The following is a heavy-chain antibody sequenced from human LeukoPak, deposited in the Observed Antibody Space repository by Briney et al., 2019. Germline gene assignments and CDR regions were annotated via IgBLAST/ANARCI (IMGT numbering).Heavy chain of an antibody. CDR3: AKDRLGHGWELVLDY. J-gene: IGHJ4*02. D-gene: IGHD1-26*01. Sequence: PGGSLRLSCAASGFTFSSYGMHWVRQAPGKGLEWVAFIRYDGSNKCYADSVKGRFTISRDNSKNTLYLQMNSLRAEDTAVYYCAKDRLGHGWELVLDYWGQGTLVTVSS. CDR2: IRYDGSNK. CDR1: GFTFSSYG. V-gene: IGHV3-30*02.